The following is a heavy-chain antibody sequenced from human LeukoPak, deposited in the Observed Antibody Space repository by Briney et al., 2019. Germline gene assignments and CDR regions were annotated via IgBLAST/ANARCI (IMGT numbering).Heavy chain of an antibody. CDR3: ARMRSGRYLDY. V-gene: IGHV3-48*04. CDR1: GSTLSGYS. D-gene: IGHD1-26*01. J-gene: IGHJ4*02. Sequence: PGGSLRLSCVASGSTLSGYSMNWVRQAPGKGLEWISYISSGSGSIYYADSVQGRFTISRDNAENSLYLQMNSLRAEDTAVYYCARMRSGRYLDYWGQGTLVTVSS. CDR2: ISSGSGSI.